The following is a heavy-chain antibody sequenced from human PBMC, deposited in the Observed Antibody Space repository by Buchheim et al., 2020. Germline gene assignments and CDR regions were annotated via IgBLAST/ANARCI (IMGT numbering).Heavy chain of an antibody. CDR3: AKDLRYFDRLSSIAY. CDR1: GFTFSSYG. J-gene: IGHJ4*02. D-gene: IGHD3-9*01. Sequence: QVQLVESGGGVVQPGRSLRLSCAASGFTFSSYGMHWVRQAPGKGLEWVAVISYHGSNKYYADSVKGRFTISRDNSKNTLYLQMNSLRSEDTAVYYCAKDLRYFDRLSSIAYWGQGTL. CDR2: ISYHGSNK. V-gene: IGHV3-30*18.